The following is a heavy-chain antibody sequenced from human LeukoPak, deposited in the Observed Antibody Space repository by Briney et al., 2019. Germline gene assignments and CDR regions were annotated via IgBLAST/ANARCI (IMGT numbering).Heavy chain of an antibody. Sequence: GGSLRLSCAASGFTVSSNYMSWVRQAPGKGLEWVSVIYSGGSTYYADSVKGRFTISRDNSKNTLYLQMNSLRAEDTAVYYCARDRLVNYFDYWGQGTLVTVSS. CDR2: IYSGGST. J-gene: IGHJ4*02. CDR3: ARDRLVNYFDY. CDR1: GFTVSSNY. D-gene: IGHD2-21*01. V-gene: IGHV3-53*05.